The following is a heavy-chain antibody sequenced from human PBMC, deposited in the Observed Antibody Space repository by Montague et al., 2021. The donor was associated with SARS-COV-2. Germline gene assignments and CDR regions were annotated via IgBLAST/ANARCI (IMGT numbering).Heavy chain of an antibody. D-gene: IGHD2-8*01. J-gene: IGHJ4*02. V-gene: IGHV4-39*01. Sequence: SETLSLTCTVSGGSISTPDYYWGWIRQSPGKGLVWIGSISYTGRTYYNPSLRSRVSFSMDTPKNHFSLSLSSVTVADTAVYFCARQLPSYCATNKCYPYYFDGWGQGALVTVSS. CDR3: ARQLPSYCATNKCYPYYFDG. CDR2: ISYTGRT. CDR1: GGSISTPDYY.